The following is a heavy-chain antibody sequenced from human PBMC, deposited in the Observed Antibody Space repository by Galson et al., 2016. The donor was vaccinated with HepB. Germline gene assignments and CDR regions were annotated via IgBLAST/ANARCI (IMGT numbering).Heavy chain of an antibody. V-gene: IGHV3-53*04. CDR1: DFTVSSKY. CDR3: AGGESSYGPIDY. D-gene: IGHD3-10*01. J-gene: IGHJ4*02. Sequence: SLRLSCAATDFTVSSKYMTWVRQAPGKGLEGVSVIYSGGTTYYADFVKGRFTISRHNSKNTLYLQMNSLRTEDTAVYYCAGGESSYGPIDYWGQGTLVTVSS. CDR2: IYSGGTT.